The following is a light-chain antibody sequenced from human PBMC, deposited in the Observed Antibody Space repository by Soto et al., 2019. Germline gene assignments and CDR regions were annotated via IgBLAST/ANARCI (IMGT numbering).Light chain of an antibody. CDR1: QSVSSN. Sequence: EIVMTQSPATLSVSPGERATLSCRASQSVSSNLAWYQQKTGQAPKLLIYGASTRATGIPARFSGSGSGTEFTLPISSLQSEDFAAYYCQQRSNWPPTFGGGTKVEIK. CDR2: GAS. V-gene: IGKV3-15*01. CDR3: QQRSNWPPT. J-gene: IGKJ4*01.